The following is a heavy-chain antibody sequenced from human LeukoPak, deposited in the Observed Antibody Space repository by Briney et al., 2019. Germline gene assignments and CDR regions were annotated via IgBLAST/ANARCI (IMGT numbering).Heavy chain of an antibody. Sequence: QTGGSLRLSCAASGFTFSSYDMHWVRQATGKGLERVSAIGVAANTFYSGSVKGRFTISRENAKNSLYLLMSSLRAEDTAVYYCARQKTPHGNFDYWGQGTLVTVSS. CDR1: GFTFSSYD. D-gene: IGHD1-26*01. CDR2: IGVAANT. CDR3: ARQKTPHGNFDY. J-gene: IGHJ4*02. V-gene: IGHV3-13*01.